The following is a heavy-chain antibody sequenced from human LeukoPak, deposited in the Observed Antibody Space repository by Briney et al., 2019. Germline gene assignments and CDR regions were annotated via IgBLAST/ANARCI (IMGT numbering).Heavy chain of an antibody. CDR2: INPNSGGT. D-gene: IGHD3-10*01. CDR3: ARFRFGELIFDY. Sequence: ASVKVSCKASGYTFTGYYMHWVRQAPGQGLEWMGWINPNSGGTNYAQKFQGRVTMTRDTSISTAYMELSGLRSDDTAVYYCARFRFGELIFDYWGQGTLVTVSS. V-gene: IGHV1-2*02. J-gene: IGHJ4*02. CDR1: GYTFTGYY.